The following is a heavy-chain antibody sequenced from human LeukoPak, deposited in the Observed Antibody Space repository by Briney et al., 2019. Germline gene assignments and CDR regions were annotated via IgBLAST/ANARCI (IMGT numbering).Heavy chain of an antibody. Sequence: ASVKVSCKASGYTFTSYDINWVRQATGQGLEWMGWMNPNSGNTGYAQKFQGRVTITADESTSTAYMELSRLRSDDTAVYYCARDMDSGPDFFDYWGLGTLVTVSS. D-gene: IGHD1-26*01. V-gene: IGHV1-8*03. CDR2: MNPNSGNT. CDR1: GYTFTSYD. J-gene: IGHJ4*02. CDR3: ARDMDSGPDFFDY.